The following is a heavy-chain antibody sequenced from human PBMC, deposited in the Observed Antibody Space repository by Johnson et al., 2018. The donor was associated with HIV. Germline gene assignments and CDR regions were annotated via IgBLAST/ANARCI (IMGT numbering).Heavy chain of an antibody. CDR2: ISSSGRTI. D-gene: IGHD3-22*01. CDR3: ARDARYYYDSRGSGLGAFDI. J-gene: IGHJ3*02. V-gene: IGHV3-11*01. Sequence: QVQLVESGGGLVRPGGSLRLSCAASGFTFSDYYMTWIRQAPGKGLECVSYISSSGRTIYYADSVKGRFTVSRDNSNNMLYLQMSSLRAADTALYYCARDARYYYDSRGSGLGAFDIWGQGTMVTVSS. CDR1: GFTFSDYY.